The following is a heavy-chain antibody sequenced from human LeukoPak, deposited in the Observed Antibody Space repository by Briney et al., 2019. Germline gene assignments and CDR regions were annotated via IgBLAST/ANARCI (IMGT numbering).Heavy chain of an antibody. V-gene: IGHV5-10-1*01. J-gene: IGHJ4*02. Sequence: GESLRISCQASGYTFPSYWISWVRHTPGKGLEWMARIDLRDSFNRYGPPFQGHVTISSNKSINTAYLHWSSLKASDTATYYCVRHYASGQDYWGQGTLVTVSS. D-gene: IGHD3-10*01. CDR3: VRHYASGQDY. CDR2: IDLRDSFN. CDR1: GYTFPSYW.